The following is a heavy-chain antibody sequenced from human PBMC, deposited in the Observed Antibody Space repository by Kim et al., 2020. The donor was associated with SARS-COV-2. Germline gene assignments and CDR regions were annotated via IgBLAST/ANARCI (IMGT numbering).Heavy chain of an antibody. Sequence: SETLSLTCTVSGGSISSSSYYWGWIRQPPGKGLEWIGSIYYSGSTYYNPSLKSRVTISVDTSKNQFSLKLSSVTAADTAVYYCARDPWYSSSWYTDYWG. CDR3: ARDPWYSSSWYTDY. D-gene: IGHD6-13*01. J-gene: IGHJ4*01. CDR2: IYYSGST. V-gene: IGHV4-39*07. CDR1: GGSISSSSYY.